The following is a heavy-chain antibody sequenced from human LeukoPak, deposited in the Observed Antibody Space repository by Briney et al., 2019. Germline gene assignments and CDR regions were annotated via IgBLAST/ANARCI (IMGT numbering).Heavy chain of an antibody. J-gene: IGHJ4*02. CDR2: IHRSGNT. CDR1: GYSISSGYY. V-gene: IGHV4-38-2*02. D-gene: IGHD3-22*01. Sequence: SETLSLSCTVSGYSISSGYYWAWIRQPPGRRLEWIGTIHRSGNTNYNPSLKSRITISLDMSKNQFSLKVHSVTAADTAVYYCAREAGGDYYHTSDYSQRDSWGQGTLATVSS. CDR3: AREAGGDYYHTSDYSQRDS.